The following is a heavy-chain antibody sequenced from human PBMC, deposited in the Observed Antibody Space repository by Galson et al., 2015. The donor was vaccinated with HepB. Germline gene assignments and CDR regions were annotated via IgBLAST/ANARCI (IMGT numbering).Heavy chain of an antibody. J-gene: IGHJ6*02. D-gene: IGHD3-9*01. V-gene: IGHV1-18*04. CDR2: ISAYNGNT. CDR1: GYTFTSYG. Sequence: SVKVSCKASGYTFTSYGISWVRQAPGQGLEWMGWISAYNGNTNYAQKLQGRVTMTTDTSTSTAYMELRSLRSDDTAVYYCARDFGYFDWLSFWYYDMDVWGQGTTVTVSS. CDR3: ARDFGYFDWLSFWYYDMDV.